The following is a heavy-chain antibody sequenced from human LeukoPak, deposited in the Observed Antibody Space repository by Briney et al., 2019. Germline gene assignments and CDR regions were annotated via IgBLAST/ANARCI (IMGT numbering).Heavy chain of an antibody. Sequence: PSETLSLTCTVSGGSISSFYWSWIRQPPGKGLEWIGYIYYSGSTNYNPSLKSRVTISVDMSKNQFSLKLSSVTAADTAIYYCAREVNDGDGRFDYWGQGTLVTVSS. CDR3: AREVNDGDGRFDY. J-gene: IGHJ4*02. CDR1: GGSISSFY. CDR2: IYYSGST. D-gene: IGHD2-8*01. V-gene: IGHV4-59*01.